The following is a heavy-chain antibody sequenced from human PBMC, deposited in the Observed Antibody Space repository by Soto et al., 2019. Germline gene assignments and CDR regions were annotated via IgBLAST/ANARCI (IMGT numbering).Heavy chain of an antibody. J-gene: IGHJ4*02. Sequence: EVQLVESGGGLVQPGGSLKLSCAASGFTFSASAMHWLRQTSGKGLEWVGRIRSKANNYATEYAASVKGRFTISRDDSKNTEYLQMNSLKTEDTAVYYCTRHTVDYWGQGTLVTVSA. CDR2: IRSKANNYAT. CDR3: TRHTVDY. CDR1: GFTFSASA. V-gene: IGHV3-73*01.